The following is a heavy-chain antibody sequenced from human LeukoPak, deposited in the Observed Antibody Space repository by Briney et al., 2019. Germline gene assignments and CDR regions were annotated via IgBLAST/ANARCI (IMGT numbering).Heavy chain of an antibody. CDR2: INPNSGGT. CDR3: ARARTWDF. CDR1: GYTFTNYG. V-gene: IGHV1-2*02. Sequence: ASVKVSCKASGYTFTNYGISWVRQAPGQGLEWMGWINPNSGGTNFAQRFQGRVTMTRDTSISTAYMELSRLESDDTAVYYCARARTWDFWGQGTLVTVSS. D-gene: IGHD2-8*01. J-gene: IGHJ4*02.